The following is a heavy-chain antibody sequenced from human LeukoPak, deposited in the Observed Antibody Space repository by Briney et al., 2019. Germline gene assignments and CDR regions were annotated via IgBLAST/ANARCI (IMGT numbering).Heavy chain of an antibody. CDR2: INHSGST. CDR3: ARGANPRYTGYGSGCMDV. V-gene: IGHV4-34*01. Sequence: KPSETLSLTCAVYGGSFSGYYWSWIRQPPGKGLEWIGEINHSGSTNYNPSLKSRVTISVDTSKNQFSLKMSSVTAADPAVYYCARGANPRYTGYGSGCMDVWGQGTTVTVSS. D-gene: IGHD3-10*01. J-gene: IGHJ6*02. CDR1: GGSFSGYY.